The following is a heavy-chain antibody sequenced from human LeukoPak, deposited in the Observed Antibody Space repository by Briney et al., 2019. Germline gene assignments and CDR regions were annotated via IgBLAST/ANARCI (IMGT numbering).Heavy chain of an antibody. CDR1: GYSLTSYW. Sequence: GESLKIFRKGSGYSLTSYWNGWVRQMPGKGPAWMGIIYPGDSETRYSPSFQGQVPISADTTISTAYLQWSSLKASDTAMYYCARHLRNYDILTGQIDYWGQGTLVTVSS. CDR3: ARHLRNYDILTGQIDY. J-gene: IGHJ4*02. V-gene: IGHV5-51*01. CDR2: IYPGDSET. D-gene: IGHD3-9*01.